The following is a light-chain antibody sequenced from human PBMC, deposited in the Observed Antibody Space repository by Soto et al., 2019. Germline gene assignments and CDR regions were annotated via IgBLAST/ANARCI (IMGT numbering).Light chain of an antibody. CDR2: GAS. V-gene: IGKV3-15*01. CDR3: QQYNNWWT. Sequence: EIGMTQSQATLSVSAGEVATLSVRASQSITRNLAWYQQSPGQAPRLLIYGASTRATGIPARFSGSGSGTEFTLTINSLQSEDFAVYYCQQYNNWWTFGQGTKVDIK. CDR1: QSITRN. J-gene: IGKJ1*01.